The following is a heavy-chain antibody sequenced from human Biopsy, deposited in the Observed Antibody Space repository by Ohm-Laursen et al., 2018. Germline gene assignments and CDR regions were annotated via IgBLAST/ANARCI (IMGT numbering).Heavy chain of an antibody. Sequence: SVKVSCKASGGASTNYAINWVRQAPGHGLEWMGGIITVSETAGYAERFQGRVTITADVTTTTAYMDLSGLRSEDTAVYYCVAYPSSGFFENNDDFAMDVWGQGTTVIVSS. CDR1: GGASTNYA. V-gene: IGHV1-69*13. D-gene: IGHD6-19*01. CDR3: VAYPSSGFFENNDDFAMDV. CDR2: IITVSETA. J-gene: IGHJ6*02.